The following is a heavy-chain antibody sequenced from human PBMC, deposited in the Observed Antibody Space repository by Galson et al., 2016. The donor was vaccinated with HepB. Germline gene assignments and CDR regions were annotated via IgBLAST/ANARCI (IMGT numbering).Heavy chain of an antibody. V-gene: IGHV3-7*03. D-gene: IGHD6-19*01. CDR3: VRGSGWLSDH. Sequence: SLRLSCAVSGFTLSTYWMTWVRQAPGKGLEWVAIIKQDGSEGIYADSVRGRFTISGDSAKNLQFLQMNSLRGEDTAVYYCVRGSGWLSDHWGQGILVTVSS. CDR2: IKQDGSEG. CDR1: GFTLSTYW. J-gene: IGHJ4*02.